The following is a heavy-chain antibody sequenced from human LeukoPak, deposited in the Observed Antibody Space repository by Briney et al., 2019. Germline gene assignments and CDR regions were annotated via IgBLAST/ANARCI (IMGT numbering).Heavy chain of an antibody. Sequence: GGSLRLSCAASGFTFSSYGMHWVRQAPGKGLEWVAFIRYDGINKYYADSVKGRFTISRDNSKNTLYLQMNSLRAEDTAVYYCAKASGSFVYYNMDVWGKGSTVTISS. J-gene: IGHJ6*03. CDR1: GFTFSSYG. CDR2: IRYDGINK. D-gene: IGHD3-10*01. V-gene: IGHV3-30*02. CDR3: AKASGSFVYYNMDV.